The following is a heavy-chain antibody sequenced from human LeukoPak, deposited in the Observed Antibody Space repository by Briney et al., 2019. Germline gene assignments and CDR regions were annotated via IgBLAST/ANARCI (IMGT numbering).Heavy chain of an antibody. V-gene: IGHV1-69*13. Sequence: SVKVSFKASGGTFSIYAISWVRQAPGQGLEWMGGIIPIFGTANYAQKFQGRVTITANESTSTAYMELSSLRSEDTAVYYCARGPSSGLGEFDYWGQGTLVTVSS. D-gene: IGHD6-19*01. CDR1: GGTFSIYA. CDR3: ARGPSSGLGEFDY. CDR2: IIPIFGTA. J-gene: IGHJ4*02.